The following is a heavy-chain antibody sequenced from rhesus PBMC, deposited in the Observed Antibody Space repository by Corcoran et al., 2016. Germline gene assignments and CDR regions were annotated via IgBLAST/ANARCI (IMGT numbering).Heavy chain of an antibody. CDR3: AKDSTRMITVTIYDAFDF. D-gene: IGHD3-9*01. CDR1: GFTSGNSD. J-gene: IGHJ3*01. V-gene: IGHV3S43*01. CDR2: ISSGGSI. Sequence: EVQLVESGGGLVQPGGSLRLSCAAPGFTSGNSDLIWIRQAPGKGLEWVSYISSGGSIYYSDTVKGRFTISRDNDKNTLYLRMSSLRVEDTAVYYCAKDSTRMITVTIYDAFDFWGQGLRVTVSS.